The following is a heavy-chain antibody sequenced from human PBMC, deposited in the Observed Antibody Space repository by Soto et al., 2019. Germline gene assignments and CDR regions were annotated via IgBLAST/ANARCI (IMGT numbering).Heavy chain of an antibody. Sequence: SETLSLTCAVSGYSISSGYYWGWIRQPPGKGLEWIGSIYHSGSTYYNPSLKSRVTISVDTSKNQFPLKLSSVTAADTAVYYCARVKYYYASGSYYFKGRIDYWGQGTLVTVSS. CDR3: ARVKYYYASGSYYFKGRIDY. V-gene: IGHV4-38-2*01. CDR1: GYSISSGYY. J-gene: IGHJ4*02. D-gene: IGHD3-10*01. CDR2: IYHSGST.